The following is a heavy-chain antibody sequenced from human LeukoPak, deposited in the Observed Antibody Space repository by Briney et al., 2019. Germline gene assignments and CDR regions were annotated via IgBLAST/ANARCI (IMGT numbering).Heavy chain of an antibody. CDR2: IYPGDSDS. J-gene: IGHJ3*02. V-gene: IGHV5-51*01. CDR1: GYSFNTHW. CDR3: ARPRSSSWSDAFDI. Sequence: GESLKISCKGSGYSFNTHWIGWVRQMPGKGLEWMGIIYPGDSDSRYSPSFQGQVTISADKSISTAYLQWSSLKASDTAMYYCARPRSSSWSDAFDIWGQGTMVTVSS. D-gene: IGHD6-13*01.